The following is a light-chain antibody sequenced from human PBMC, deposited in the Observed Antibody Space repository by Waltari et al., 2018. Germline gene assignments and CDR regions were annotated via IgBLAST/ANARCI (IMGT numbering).Light chain of an antibody. J-gene: IGLJ1*01. Sequence: QSALTQPASVSGSPGQSITISCTGTSSDVGGYKYVSWYQQHPGKAPKLMIYEVSKRPSGVSHRFSGSKSGNTASLTISGLQAEDEADYYCSSYTTNSPYVFGTGTKVTVL. CDR1: SSDVGGYKY. CDR3: SSYTTNSPYV. V-gene: IGLV2-14*01. CDR2: EVS.